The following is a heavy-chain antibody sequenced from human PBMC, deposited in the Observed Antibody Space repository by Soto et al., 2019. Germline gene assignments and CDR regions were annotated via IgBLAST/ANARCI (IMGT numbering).Heavy chain of an antibody. D-gene: IGHD3-3*01. CDR2: ISSNGGST. CDR3: VKMVSAYYDFWSGYPTTDY. Sequence: GGSLRLSCSASGFTFSSYAMHWVRQAPGKGLEYVSAISSNGGSTYYADSVKGRFTISRDNSKNTLYLQMSSLRAEDTAVYYCVKMVSAYYDFWSGYPTTDYWGQGTLVTVSS. J-gene: IGHJ4*02. V-gene: IGHV3-64D*08. CDR1: GFTFSSYA.